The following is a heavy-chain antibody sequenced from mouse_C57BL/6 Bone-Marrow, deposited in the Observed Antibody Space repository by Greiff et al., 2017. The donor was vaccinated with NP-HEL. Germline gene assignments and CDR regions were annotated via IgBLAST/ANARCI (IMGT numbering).Heavy chain of an antibody. V-gene: IGHV2-5*01. J-gene: IGHJ2*01. CDR3: AKISDGYCGGLNY. CDR1: GFSLTSYG. D-gene: IGHD2-3*01. Sequence: VKLVESGPGLVQPSQSLSITCTVSGFSLTSYGVHWVRQSPGKGLEWLGVIWSGGSTDYNAAFMSRLSIIKDNSKSQFFFKMNSLQADDTAIYYCAKISDGYCGGLNYWGQGTTLAVSS. CDR2: IWSGGST.